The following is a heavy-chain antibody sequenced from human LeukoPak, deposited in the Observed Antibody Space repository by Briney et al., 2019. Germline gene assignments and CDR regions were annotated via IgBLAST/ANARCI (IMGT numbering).Heavy chain of an antibody. CDR3: ARDLHTVLTPRNWFDP. CDR1: GYTFTSYA. CDR2: INTNTGNP. V-gene: IGHV7-4-1*04. J-gene: IGHJ5*02. Sequence: ASVKVSCKASGYTFTSYAMNWVRQAPGQGLEWMGWINTNTGNPTYAQGFTGRFVFSLDTSVSMAYLQISSLKAEDTAVYYCARDLHTVLTPRNWFDPWGQGTLVTVSS. D-gene: IGHD4-23*01.